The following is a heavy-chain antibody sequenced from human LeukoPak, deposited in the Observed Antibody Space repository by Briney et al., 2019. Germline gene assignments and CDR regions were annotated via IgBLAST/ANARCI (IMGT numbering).Heavy chain of an antibody. V-gene: IGHV1-2*02. CDR3: ARDRLRLGYERTNWFDP. D-gene: IGHD2-15*01. Sequence: GVSVKVSCKASGYTFSDFHMHWVRQAPGQGLEWMGWINPKSGGTNYAQKFQGRVTMTRDTSISTVYMELSRLRSDDTAVYYCARDRLRLGYERTNWFDPWGQGTLVTVSS. CDR2: INPKSGGT. J-gene: IGHJ5*02. CDR1: GYTFSDFH.